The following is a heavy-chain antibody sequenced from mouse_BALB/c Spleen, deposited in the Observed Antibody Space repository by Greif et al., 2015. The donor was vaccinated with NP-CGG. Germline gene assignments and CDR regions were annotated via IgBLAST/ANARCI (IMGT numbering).Heavy chain of an antibody. D-gene: IGHD2-1*01. J-gene: IGHJ1*01. CDR2: ISDGGSYT. CDR3: ARDGNYWYFDV. Sequence: EVKLMESGGGLVKPGGSLKLSCAASGFTFSYYYMYWVRQTPEKRLEWVATISDGGSYTYYPDSVKGRFTISRDNAKNNLYLQMSSLKSEDTAMYYCARDGNYWYFDVWSAGTTVTVSS. V-gene: IGHV5-4*02. CDR1: GFTFSYYY.